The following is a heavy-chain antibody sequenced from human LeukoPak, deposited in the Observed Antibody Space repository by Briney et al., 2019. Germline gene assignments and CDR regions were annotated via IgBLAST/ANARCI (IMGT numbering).Heavy chain of an antibody. V-gene: IGHV3-21*01. CDR1: GFTFSAHS. CDR2: ISSSSSYI. Sequence: GGSLRLSCAASGFTFSAHSMNWVRQAPGKGLEWVSSISSSSSYIYYADSAKGRFTISRDNAKNSLYLQMNSLRAEDTAVYYCARDAPPHYCSGGSCYSGIDYWGQGTLVTVSS. D-gene: IGHD2-15*01. CDR3: ARDAPPHYCSGGSCYSGIDY. J-gene: IGHJ4*02.